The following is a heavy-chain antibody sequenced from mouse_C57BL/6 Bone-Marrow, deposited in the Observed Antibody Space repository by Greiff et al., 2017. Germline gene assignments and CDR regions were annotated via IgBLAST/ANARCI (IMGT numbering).Heavy chain of an antibody. Sequence: EVKLMESGAELVRPGASVKLSCTASGFNIKDDYMHWVKQRPEQGLEWIGWIEPENGDTEYASKFQGKATITADTSSNTAYLQLSSLTSEDTAVYYCTTGGYWGQGTLVTVSA. V-gene: IGHV14-4*01. CDR2: IEPENGDT. CDR1: GFNIKDDY. J-gene: IGHJ3*02. CDR3: TTGGY.